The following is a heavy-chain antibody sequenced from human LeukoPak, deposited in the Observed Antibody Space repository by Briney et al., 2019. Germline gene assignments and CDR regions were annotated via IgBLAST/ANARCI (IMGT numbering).Heavy chain of an antibody. CDR3: AKDRNFLGNDAFDI. Sequence: PGGSLRLSCAASGFTFSTYSMNWVRQAPGKGLEWVSYISYSSSTIYYADSVKGRFTISRDNSKNSLYLQMNSLRAEDTALYYCAKDRNFLGNDAFDIWGQGTMVTVSS. CDR2: ISYSSSTI. D-gene: IGHD3-3*01. V-gene: IGHV3-48*04. CDR1: GFTFSTYS. J-gene: IGHJ3*02.